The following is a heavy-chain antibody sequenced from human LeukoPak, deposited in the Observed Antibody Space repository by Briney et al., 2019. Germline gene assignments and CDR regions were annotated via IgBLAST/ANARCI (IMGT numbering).Heavy chain of an antibody. CDR2: IKQDGSEK. Sequence: GGSLRLSCAASGFTFSYFWMSWVRQAPGKGLEWVANIKQDGSEKHYVDSVRGRFTISRDNAKNTLNLQMNSLRAEDTAVHYCARDLGQYYDTSDNWFDPWGQGTLVTVSS. J-gene: IGHJ5*02. CDR3: ARDLGQYYDTSDNWFDP. CDR1: GFTFSYFW. D-gene: IGHD3-22*01. V-gene: IGHV3-7*01.